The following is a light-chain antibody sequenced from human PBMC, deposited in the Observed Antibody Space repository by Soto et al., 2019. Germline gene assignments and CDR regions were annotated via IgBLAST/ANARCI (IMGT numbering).Light chain of an antibody. J-gene: IGLJ1*01. V-gene: IGLV2-11*01. CDR2: DVT. Sequence: QSALTQPRSVSGSPGQSVTISCTGTSSDVGGYNYVSWYQQHPGKAPKLMIYDVTTRPSGVPDRFSGSKSGNTASLTISGLQAGDEADYYCSSHAGSSVVFGTGTKLTVL. CDR1: SSDVGGYNY. CDR3: SSHAGSSVV.